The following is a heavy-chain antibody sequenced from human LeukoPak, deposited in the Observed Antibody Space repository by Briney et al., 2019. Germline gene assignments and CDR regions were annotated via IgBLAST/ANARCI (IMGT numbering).Heavy chain of an antibody. CDR1: GYSFTSYW. D-gene: IGHD6-13*01. CDR2: IDPSDSYT. Sequence: GESLKISCKGSGYSFTSYWISWVRQMPGKGLEWMGRIDPSDSYTNYSPSFQGHVTISADKSISTAYLQWSSLKASDTAMYYCARGTDFDWCLGIAAAGYWFDPWGQGTLVTVSS. J-gene: IGHJ5*02. CDR3: ARGTDFDWCLGIAAAGYWFDP. V-gene: IGHV5-10-1*01.